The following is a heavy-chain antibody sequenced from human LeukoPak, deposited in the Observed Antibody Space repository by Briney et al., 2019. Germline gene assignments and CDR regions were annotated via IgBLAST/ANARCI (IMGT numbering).Heavy chain of an antibody. CDR1: GGSFSGYY. D-gene: IGHD3-10*01. CDR2: INHSGST. V-gene: IGHV4-34*01. CDR3: AREGRYYGSGSYPSPYYYYYMDV. J-gene: IGHJ6*03. Sequence: SETLSLTCAVYGGSFSGYYWSWIRQPPGKGLEWIGEINHSGSTNYNPSLKSRVTISVDTSKNQFSLKLSSVTAADTAVYYCAREGRYYGSGSYPSPYYYYYMDVWGKGTTVTVSS.